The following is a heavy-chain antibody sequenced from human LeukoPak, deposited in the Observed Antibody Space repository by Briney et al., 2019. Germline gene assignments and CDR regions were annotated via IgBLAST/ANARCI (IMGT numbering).Heavy chain of an antibody. CDR1: GGSISTYY. V-gene: IGHV4-59*01. CDR3: ARDPRGRHLIYGFDI. D-gene: IGHD3-10*01. CDR2: IYYTGST. J-gene: IGHJ3*02. Sequence: SETLSLTCTVSGGSISTYYWSWIRQPPGKGLEWIGFIYYTGSTNYNPSLKSRVTISVDTSKNQFSLNLSSVTAADTAVYYCARDPRGRHLIYGFDIWGQGTMVTVSS.